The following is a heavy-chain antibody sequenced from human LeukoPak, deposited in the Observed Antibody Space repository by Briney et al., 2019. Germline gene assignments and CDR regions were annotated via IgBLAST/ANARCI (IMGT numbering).Heavy chain of an antibody. J-gene: IGHJ4*02. Sequence: HGGSLILSRAASGFTVSSNYMSWVRQAPGKGLEWVSVIYSGGSTYYADSVKGRFTISRDNSKNTLYLQMNSLRAEDTAVYYCARDLGLLLGGDTDYWGQGTLVTVSS. V-gene: IGHV3-66*01. D-gene: IGHD3-16*01. CDR2: IYSGGST. CDR1: GFTVSSNY. CDR3: ARDLGLLLGGDTDY.